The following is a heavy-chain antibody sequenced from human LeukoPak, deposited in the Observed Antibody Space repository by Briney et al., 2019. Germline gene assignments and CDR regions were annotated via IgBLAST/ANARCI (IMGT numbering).Heavy chain of an antibody. CDR2: IYYSGST. V-gene: IGHV4-59*01. J-gene: IGHJ6*02. CDR1: GGSISTYY. Sequence: SETLSLTCTVSGGSISTYYGNWIRQAPGKGLEWIGYIYYSGSTNYNPSLKSRVTISVDTSKNQFSLKLSSVTAADTAVYYCAREDCSSTSCYGSMDVWGQGTTVTVSS. CDR3: AREDCSSTSCYGSMDV. D-gene: IGHD2-2*01.